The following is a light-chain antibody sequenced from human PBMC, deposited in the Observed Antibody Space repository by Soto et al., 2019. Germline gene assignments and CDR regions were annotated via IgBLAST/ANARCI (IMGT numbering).Light chain of an antibody. V-gene: IGKV3-20*01. CDR2: GAS. CDR1: QRISSMY. CDR3: QQYYNWPPLT. J-gene: IGKJ4*01. Sequence: IMLTQSPGTLSLSPGERATLSCRASQRISSMYLAWYQQKPGRAPRLIIYGASRRATGIPERFSGSESGTDFTLTISRLEPEDFAVYYCQQYYNWPPLTFGGGTRVEIK.